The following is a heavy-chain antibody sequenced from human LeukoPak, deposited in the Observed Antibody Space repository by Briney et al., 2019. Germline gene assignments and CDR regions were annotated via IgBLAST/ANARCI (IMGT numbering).Heavy chain of an antibody. D-gene: IGHD1-26*01. CDR1: GYTFTGYY. CDR3: ARESLLIVGATTKYFDY. V-gene: IGHV1-2*02. J-gene: IGHJ4*02. CDR2: INPNSGGT. Sequence: ASVKVSCKASGYTFTGYYMHWVRQAPGQGLEWMGWINPNSGGTNYAQKFQGRVTMTRDTSISTAYMELSRLRSDDTAVHYCARESLLIVGATTKYFDYWGQGTLVTVSS.